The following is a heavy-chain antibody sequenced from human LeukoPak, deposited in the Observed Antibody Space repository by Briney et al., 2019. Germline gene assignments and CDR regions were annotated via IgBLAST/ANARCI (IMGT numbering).Heavy chain of an antibody. CDR3: ARRNIVLSDAFDI. D-gene: IGHD2-8*01. J-gene: IGHJ3*02. V-gene: IGHV4-59*08. Sequence: SETLSLTCTVSGGSISSYYWSWIRQPPGKGLEWIGYIYYSGSTNYNPPLKSRVTISVDTSKNQFSLKLSSVTAADTAVYYCARRNIVLSDAFDIWGQGTMVTVSS. CDR1: GGSISSYY. CDR2: IYYSGST.